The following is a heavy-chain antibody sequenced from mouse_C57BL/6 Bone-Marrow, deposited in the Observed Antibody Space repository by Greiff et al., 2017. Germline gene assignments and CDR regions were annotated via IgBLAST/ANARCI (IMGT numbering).Heavy chain of an antibody. CDR2: IDPENGDT. Sequence: VHVKQSGAELVRPGASVKLSCTASGFNIKDDYMHWVKQRPEQGLEWIGWIDPENGDTEYASKFQGKATITADTSSNTAYLQLSSLTSEDTAVYYCTKFITTVDGFAYWGQGTLVTVSA. CDR3: TKFITTVDGFAY. D-gene: IGHD1-1*01. J-gene: IGHJ3*01. V-gene: IGHV14-4*01. CDR1: GFNIKDDY.